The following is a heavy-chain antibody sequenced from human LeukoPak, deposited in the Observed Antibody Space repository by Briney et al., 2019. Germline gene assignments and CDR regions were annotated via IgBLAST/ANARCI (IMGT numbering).Heavy chain of an antibody. V-gene: IGHV1-18*01. CDR2: ISAYNGNT. CDR3: ASCDYYDSSGYCCFDC. CDR1: GYTFTSYG. D-gene: IGHD3-22*01. J-gene: IGHJ4*02. Sequence: ASVKVSCKASGYTFTSYGISWVRQAPGQGLEWMGWISAYNGNTNYAQKLQGRVTITTDESTSTAYMELSSLRSEDTAVYYCASCDYYDSSGYCCFDCWGQGTLVTVSS.